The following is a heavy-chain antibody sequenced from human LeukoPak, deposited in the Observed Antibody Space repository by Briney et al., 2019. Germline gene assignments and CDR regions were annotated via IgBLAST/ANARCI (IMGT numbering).Heavy chain of an antibody. D-gene: IGHD3-10*01. CDR3: ARAAPWFGEFDAFDI. V-gene: IGHV4-59*01. Sequence: SETLSLTCTVSGGSISSYYWSWIRQPPGKRLEWIGYIYYSGSTNYNPSLKSRVTISVDTSKNQFSLKLSSVTAADTAVYYCARAAPWFGEFDAFDIWGQGTMVTVSS. J-gene: IGHJ3*02. CDR2: IYYSGST. CDR1: GGSISSYY.